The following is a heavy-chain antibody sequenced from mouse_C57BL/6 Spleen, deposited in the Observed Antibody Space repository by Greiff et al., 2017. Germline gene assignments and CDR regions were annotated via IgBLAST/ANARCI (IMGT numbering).Heavy chain of an antibody. CDR2: INPNYGTT. V-gene: IGHV1-39*01. CDR1: GYSFTDYN. J-gene: IGHJ4*01. Sequence: EVQLQQSGPELVKPGASVKISCKASGYSFTDYNMNWVKQSNGKSLEWIGVINPNYGTTCYNQKFKGKATLTVDQSSSTAYMQLNSLTSEDSAVYYCARSEDYGSSYVDYAMDYWGQGTSVTVSS. D-gene: IGHD1-1*01. CDR3: ARSEDYGSSYVDYAMDY.